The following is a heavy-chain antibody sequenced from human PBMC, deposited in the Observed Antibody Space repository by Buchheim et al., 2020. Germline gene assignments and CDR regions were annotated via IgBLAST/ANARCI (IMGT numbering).Heavy chain of an antibody. Sequence: QVQLQQWGAGLLKPSETLSLTCAVYGGSFSGYYWSWIRQPPGKGLEWIGEIKHSGSTNYNPSLKSRVTISVDTSKNQFSLKLSSVTAADTAVYYCARVSSTIFGVVQFGGYYYYGMDVWGQGTT. J-gene: IGHJ6*02. V-gene: IGHV4-34*01. CDR1: GGSFSGYY. D-gene: IGHD3-3*01. CDR3: ARVSSTIFGVVQFGGYYYYGMDV. CDR2: IKHSGST.